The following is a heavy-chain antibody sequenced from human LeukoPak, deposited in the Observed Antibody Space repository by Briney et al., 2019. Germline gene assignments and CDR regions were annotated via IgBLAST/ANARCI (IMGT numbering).Heavy chain of an antibody. CDR1: GDSVSSNSAA. Sequence: SQALSLTCAISGDSVSSNSAAWNWIRQSPSRGLEWLGRTYYRYKWYNDYAVSVRSRITINPDTSKNQFSLQLNSVTPEDTAVYYCAREGVVSSSWYYFDYWGQGTLVTVSS. CDR2: TYYRYKWYN. J-gene: IGHJ4*02. V-gene: IGHV6-1*01. CDR3: AREGVVSSSWYYFDY. D-gene: IGHD6-13*01.